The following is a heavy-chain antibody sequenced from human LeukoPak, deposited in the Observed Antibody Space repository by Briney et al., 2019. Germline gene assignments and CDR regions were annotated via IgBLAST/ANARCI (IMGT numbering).Heavy chain of an antibody. D-gene: IGHD3-3*01. CDR3: AREGPDYDFWSGSGFDY. CDR1: GVSISSYY. Sequence: SETLSLTCTVSGVSISSYYWSWIRQPAGKGLEWIGRIYTSGSTNYNPSLKSRVTMSVDTSKNQFSLKLSSVTAADTAVYYCAREGPDYDFWSGSGFDYWGQGTLVTVSS. CDR2: IYTSGST. J-gene: IGHJ4*02. V-gene: IGHV4-4*07.